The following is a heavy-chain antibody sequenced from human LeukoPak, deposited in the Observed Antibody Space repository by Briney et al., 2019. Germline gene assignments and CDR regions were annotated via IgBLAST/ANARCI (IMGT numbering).Heavy chain of an antibody. CDR3: ARGPRVRQLIYYYYGMDV. CDR1: GLTFRNFA. V-gene: IGHV3-30-3*01. Sequence: GRSLRLSCAASGLTFRNFAMHWVRQAPGKGLEWVAVISYDGSNKYYADSVKGRFTISRDNSKNTLYLQMNSLRAEDTAVYYCARGPRVRQLIYYYYGMDVWGQGTTVTVSS. J-gene: IGHJ6*02. CDR2: ISYDGSNK. D-gene: IGHD6-13*01.